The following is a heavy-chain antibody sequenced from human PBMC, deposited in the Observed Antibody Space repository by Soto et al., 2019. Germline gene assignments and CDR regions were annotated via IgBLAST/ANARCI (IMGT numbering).Heavy chain of an antibody. CDR1: GYTFTSYG. CDR2: ISAYNGNT. D-gene: IGHD3-3*01. Sequence: ASVKVSCKASGYTFTSYGISWVRQAPGQGLEWMGWISAYNGNTNYAQKLQGRVTMTTDTSTNTAYMELRSLRSDDTAVYYCARVITIFGVVPDPHDAFDVWGQGTMVTVSS. J-gene: IGHJ3*01. V-gene: IGHV1-18*01. CDR3: ARVITIFGVVPDPHDAFDV.